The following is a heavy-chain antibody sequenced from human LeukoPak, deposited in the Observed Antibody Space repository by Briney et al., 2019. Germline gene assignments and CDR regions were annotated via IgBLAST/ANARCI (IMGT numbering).Heavy chain of an antibody. D-gene: IGHD2-15*01. V-gene: IGHV1-18*01. CDR2: INGYNGNT. Sequence: ASVKVSCKASGYTFTSYGISWVRQAPGQGLKWMGWINGYNGNTNYAQKFQGRVTMTRDTSISTAYMELSRLRSDDTAVYYCASTWYSDYYYYMDVWGKGTTVTVSS. J-gene: IGHJ6*03. CDR3: ASTWYSDYYYYMDV. CDR1: GYTFTSYG.